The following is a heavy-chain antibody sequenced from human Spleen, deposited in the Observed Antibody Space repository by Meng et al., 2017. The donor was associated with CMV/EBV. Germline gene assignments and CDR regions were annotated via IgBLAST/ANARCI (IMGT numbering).Heavy chain of an antibody. CDR2: INNDGSST. J-gene: IGHJ4*02. V-gene: IGHV3-74*01. D-gene: IGHD2-21*01. Sequence: GESLKISCAASGFTLSYYWMHWVRQAPGKGLVWVSRINNDGSSTTYADSVKGRFTISRDNSKNTLYLQMNSLRADDTAVYYCLPEGCGGDCYSFDYWGQGTLVTVSS. CDR3: LPEGCGGDCYSFDY. CDR1: GFTLSYYW.